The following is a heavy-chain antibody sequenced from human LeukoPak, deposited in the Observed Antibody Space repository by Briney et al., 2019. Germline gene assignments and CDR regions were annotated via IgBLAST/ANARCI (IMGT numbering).Heavy chain of an antibody. J-gene: IGHJ4*02. CDR1: GFTFSSYW. CDR3: ARGSAVAGTGDY. Sequence: GGSLRLSCAASGFTFSSYWMHWVRQAPGKGLVWVSRIKSDGSVTSYADSVKGRFTTSRDNAKNTLYLQMNSLRAEDTAVYYCARGSAVAGTGDYWGQGTLVTVSS. CDR2: IKSDGSVT. V-gene: IGHV3-74*01. D-gene: IGHD6-19*01.